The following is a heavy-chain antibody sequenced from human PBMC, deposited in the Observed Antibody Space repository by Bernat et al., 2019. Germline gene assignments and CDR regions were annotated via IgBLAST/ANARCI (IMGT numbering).Heavy chain of an antibody. J-gene: IGHJ6*02. V-gene: IGHV3-7*03. CDR3: ARSLSDTATLPHYYYGMDV. CDR1: GFTVSSNY. CDR2: IKQDGSEK. Sequence: EVQLVESGGGLIQPEGSLRLSCAASGFTVSSNYMSWVRQAPGKGLEWVANIKQDGSEKYYVDSVKGRFTISRDNAKNSLYLQMNSLRAEDTAVYYCARSLSDTATLPHYYYGMDVWGQGTTVTVSS. D-gene: IGHD5-18*01.